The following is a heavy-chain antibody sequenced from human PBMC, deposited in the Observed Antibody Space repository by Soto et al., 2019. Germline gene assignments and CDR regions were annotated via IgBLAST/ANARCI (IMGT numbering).Heavy chain of an antibody. CDR3: ARDRSRGAVALFDY. CDR1: GYTFTSYY. J-gene: IGHJ4*02. CDR2: IKPTGGST. D-gene: IGHD6-19*01. V-gene: IGHV1-46*01. Sequence: ASVKVSFQASGYTFTSYYFHWVRQAPGQGLEWMGMIKPTGGSTSYAQKFQGRVTMTRDTSTSTAYMELSSLRSEDTAVYYCARDRSRGAVALFDYWGQGTLVTVSS.